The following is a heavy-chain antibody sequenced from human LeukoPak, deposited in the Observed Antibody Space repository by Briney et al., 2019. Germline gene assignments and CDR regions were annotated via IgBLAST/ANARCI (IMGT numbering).Heavy chain of an antibody. CDR2: TYYRSKWYS. CDR3: ARGKYCSVTSCYYWFDP. J-gene: IGHJ5*02. D-gene: IGHD2-2*01. Sequence: SQTLSLTCAISGDRVSSNSAAWNWIRQSPSRGLEWLGRTYYRSKWYSDYAVSMKGRIAINSDTSNNQFSLQLNSVTPEDTAVYYCARGKYCSVTSCYYWFDPWGQGTLVTVSS. CDR1: GDRVSSNSAA. V-gene: IGHV6-1*01.